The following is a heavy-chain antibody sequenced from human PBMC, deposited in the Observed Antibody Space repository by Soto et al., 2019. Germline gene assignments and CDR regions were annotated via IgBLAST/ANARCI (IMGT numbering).Heavy chain of an antibody. Sequence: VGSLRLSFSSSGFTFSSYLMHWVRQAPWKGLMWVSRIKSDGSDTSYADSVKGRFTISRDNAKNTLYLQMNSLRAEDTAVYYCENTYWPVGNYWGQGIPVTVSS. CDR2: IKSDGSDT. V-gene: IGHV3-74*01. CDR3: ENTYWPVGNY. D-gene: IGHD2-8*02. J-gene: IGHJ4*02. CDR1: GFTFSSYL.